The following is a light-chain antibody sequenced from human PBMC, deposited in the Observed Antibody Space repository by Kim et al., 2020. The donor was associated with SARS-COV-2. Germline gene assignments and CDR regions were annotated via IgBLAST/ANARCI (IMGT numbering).Light chain of an antibody. CDR1: SGSIASNY. CDR2: EDN. CDR3: QSYDSSNHGV. Sequence: KTVTISCTRSSGSIASNYVQWYQQRPRSSPTTVIYEDNQRPSGVPDRCSGSIDSSSNSASLTISGLKTEDEADYYCQSYDSSNHGVFGGGTKLTVL. J-gene: IGLJ2*01. V-gene: IGLV6-57*01.